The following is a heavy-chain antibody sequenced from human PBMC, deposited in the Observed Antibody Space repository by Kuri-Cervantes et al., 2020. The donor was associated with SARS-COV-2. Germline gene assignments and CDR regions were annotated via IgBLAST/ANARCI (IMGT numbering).Heavy chain of an antibody. V-gene: IGHV3-20*04. CDR2: INWNGGST. CDR1: GFTFDDYG. CDR3: VRDRNWGDWYFDL. J-gene: IGHJ2*01. Sequence: GESLKISCAASGFTFDDYGMSWVRQAPGKGLEWVSGINWNGGSTGYADSVKGRFTISRDNAKNSLYLQMNSLRAEDTAVYYCVRDRNWGDWYFDLWGRGTLVTVSS. D-gene: IGHD7-27*01.